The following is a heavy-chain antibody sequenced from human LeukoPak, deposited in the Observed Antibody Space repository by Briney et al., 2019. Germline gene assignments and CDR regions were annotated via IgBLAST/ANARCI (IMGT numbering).Heavy chain of an antibody. CDR2: ISYDGSNK. V-gene: IGHV3-30*03. CDR3: ATGTSVSFDH. D-gene: IGHD1-14*01. J-gene: IGHJ4*02. CDR1: GFTFSSYG. Sequence: PGGSLRLSCAASGFTFSSYGMHWVRQAPGKGLEWVAVISYDGSNKYYADSVKGRFTISRDNSKNTLYLQMNSLRAEDTAVYYCATGTSVSFDHWGQGTLVTVSS.